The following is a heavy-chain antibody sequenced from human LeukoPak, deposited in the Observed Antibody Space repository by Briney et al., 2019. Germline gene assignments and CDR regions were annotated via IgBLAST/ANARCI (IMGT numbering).Heavy chain of an antibody. Sequence: AGGSLRLSCAASGFTFSDYAMHWVRQAPGKGLEWVAVISYDGPNKYYADSVKGRFTISRDDSKSTLYLQMNSLRPEDTAVYYCAKEKLPSGYSFLTDYWGQGTLVTVSS. CDR2: ISYDGPNK. V-gene: IGHV3-30*18. CDR3: AKEKLPSGYSFLTDY. CDR1: GFTFSDYA. D-gene: IGHD5-18*01. J-gene: IGHJ4*02.